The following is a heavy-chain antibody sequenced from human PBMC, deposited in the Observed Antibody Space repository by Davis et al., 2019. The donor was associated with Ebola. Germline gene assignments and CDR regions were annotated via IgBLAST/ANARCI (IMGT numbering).Heavy chain of an antibody. V-gene: IGHV1-18*04. CDR1: GYTFTSYG. CDR2: ISGFNTNT. J-gene: IGHJ4*02. D-gene: IGHD3-9*01. CDR3: ARAPNYDVLTGTSSYYFDY. Sequence: ASVTVSCKSSGYTFTSYGLVWVRQAPGLGLEWMGWISGFNTNTNFAQKFQGRVTVSKDTSTNTAYMDLRSLTFDDTAIYCCARAPNYDVLTGTSSYYFDYWGQGTLVTVSS.